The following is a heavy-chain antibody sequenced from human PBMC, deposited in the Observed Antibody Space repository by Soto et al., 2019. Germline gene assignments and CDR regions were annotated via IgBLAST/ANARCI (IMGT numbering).Heavy chain of an antibody. J-gene: IGHJ4*02. CDR3: ATAVEGYYDSSGYYLGY. CDR2: IIPIFGTA. V-gene: IGHV1-69*01. Sequence: QVQLVQSGAEVKKPGSSVKVSCKASGGTFSSYAISWVRQAPGQGLEWMGGIIPIFGTANYAQKFQGRVTITADESTSTAYMERSSLRSEDTAVYYCATAVEGYYDSSGYYLGYWGQGTLVTVSS. CDR1: GGTFSSYA. D-gene: IGHD3-22*01.